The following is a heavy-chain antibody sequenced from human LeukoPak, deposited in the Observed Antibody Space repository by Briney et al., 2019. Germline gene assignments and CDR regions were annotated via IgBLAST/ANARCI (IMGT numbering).Heavy chain of an antibody. D-gene: IGHD3-10*01. Sequence: GGSLRLTCAASGFTFSSYDMHWVRQGTGKGLEWVSAIGTAGDTYYPGSVKGRFTTSRENAKNSLYLQMNSLRVGDTAVYYCARGRGWGTFDIWGQGTMVTVSS. J-gene: IGHJ3*02. CDR3: ARGRGWGTFDI. V-gene: IGHV3-13*04. CDR2: IGTAGDT. CDR1: GFTFSSYD.